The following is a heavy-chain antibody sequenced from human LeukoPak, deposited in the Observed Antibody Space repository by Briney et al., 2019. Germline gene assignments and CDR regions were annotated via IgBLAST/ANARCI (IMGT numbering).Heavy chain of an antibody. V-gene: IGHV5-51*01. J-gene: IGHJ4*02. CDR1: GYSFTSYW. D-gene: IGHD3-10*01. CDR3: AKREGYGSGSSYYFDY. Sequence: GESLKISCKGSGYSFTSYWIAWVRQMPGKGLEWMGIIYPGDSDTRYSPSFQGQVTISADKSNNTAYLQWSSLTASDTAVYYCAKREGYGSGSSYYFDYWGQGTLVTVPS. CDR2: IYPGDSDT.